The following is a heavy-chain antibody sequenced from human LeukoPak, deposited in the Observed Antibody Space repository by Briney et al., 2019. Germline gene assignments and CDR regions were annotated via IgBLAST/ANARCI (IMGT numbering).Heavy chain of an antibody. Sequence: ASVKVSCKASGYTFISYDINWVRQATGQGLEWMGWMNPNSGNAGYGQTFQGRVTMTRNTSISTAYMELSSLRSEDTAVYYCAKVQYGDYELDYWGQGTLVTVSS. CDR3: AKVQYGDYELDY. CDR2: MNPNSGNA. J-gene: IGHJ4*02. CDR1: GYTFISYD. V-gene: IGHV1-8*01. D-gene: IGHD4-17*01.